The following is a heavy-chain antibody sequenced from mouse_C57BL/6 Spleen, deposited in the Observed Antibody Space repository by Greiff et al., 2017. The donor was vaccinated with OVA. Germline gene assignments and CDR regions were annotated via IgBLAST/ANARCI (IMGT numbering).Heavy chain of an antibody. V-gene: IGHV1-64*01. Sequence: VQLQQPGAELVKPGASVKLSCKASGYTFPSYWMHWVKQRPGQGLEWIGMIHPNSGSTNYNEKFKSKATLTVDKSSSTAYMQLSSLTSEDSAVYYCARGGLYYSNYLYYAMDYWGQGTSVTVSS. CDR1: GYTFPSYW. D-gene: IGHD2-5*01. J-gene: IGHJ4*01. CDR2: IHPNSGST. CDR3: ARGGLYYSNYLYYAMDY.